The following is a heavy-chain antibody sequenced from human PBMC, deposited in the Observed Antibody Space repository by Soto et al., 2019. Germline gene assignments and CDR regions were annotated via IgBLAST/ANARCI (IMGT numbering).Heavy chain of an antibody. CDR3: ARVGYSSTGTTFHYHGLDV. CDR2: IYPRGGTT. V-gene: IGHV1-46*01. Sequence: ASVKVSCKASGYTFIGFYIHWVRQAPGQGLESMGIIYPRGGTTIYAQKFQGRVTMTRDTSTHTFYMELSSLRSEDTAMYYCARVGYSSTGTTFHYHGLDVWGQGTTVTVSS. CDR1: GYTFIGFY. D-gene: IGHD3-22*01. J-gene: IGHJ6*02.